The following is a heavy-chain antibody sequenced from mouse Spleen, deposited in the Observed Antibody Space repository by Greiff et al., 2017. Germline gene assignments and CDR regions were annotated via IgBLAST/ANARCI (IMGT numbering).Heavy chain of an antibody. CDR3: AKDRFFDY. D-gene: IGHD2-14*01. J-gene: IGHJ2*01. CDR2: SYPGDGDT. Sequence: VQRVESGPELVKPGASVKISCKASGYAFSSSWMNWVKQRPGKGLEWIGRSYPGDGDTNYNGKFKGKATLTADKSSSTAYMQLSSLTSEDSAVYFCAKDRFFDYWGQGTTLTVSS. V-gene: IGHV1-82*01. CDR1: GYAFSSSW.